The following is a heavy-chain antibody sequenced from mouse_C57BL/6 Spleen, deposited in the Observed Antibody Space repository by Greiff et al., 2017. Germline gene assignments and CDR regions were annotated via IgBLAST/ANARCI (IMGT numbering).Heavy chain of an antibody. CDR2: IDPSDSYT. CDR1: GYTFTSYW. D-gene: IGHD2-2*01. Sequence: QVQLQQPGAELVMPGASVKLSCKASGYTFTSYWMHWVKQRPGQGLEWIGEIDPSDSYTNYNQKFKGKTTLTEDKSSSTAYMQLSSLTSEASAVFYCARPLSLNGSLDVWGTGTTVTVSS. CDR3: ARPLSLNGSLDV. V-gene: IGHV1-69*01. J-gene: IGHJ1*03.